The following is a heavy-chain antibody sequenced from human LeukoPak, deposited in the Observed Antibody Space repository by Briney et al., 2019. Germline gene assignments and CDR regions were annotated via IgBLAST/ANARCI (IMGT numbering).Heavy chain of an antibody. V-gene: IGHV1-69*05. CDR1: GGTFSSYA. CDR2: IIPIFGTA. CDR3: ARSTPPAAAGTPVFDY. Sequence: ASVKVSCKASGGTFSSYAISWVRQAPGQGLEWMGGIIPIFGTANYAQKFQGRVTITTDESTSTAYMELSSLRSEDTAVYYCARSTPPAAAGTPVFDYWGQGTLVTVSS. D-gene: IGHD6-13*01. J-gene: IGHJ4*02.